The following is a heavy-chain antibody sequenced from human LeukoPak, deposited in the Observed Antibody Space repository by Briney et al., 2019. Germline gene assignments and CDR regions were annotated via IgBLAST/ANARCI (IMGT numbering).Heavy chain of an antibody. CDR2: IYYSGRT. Sequence: SETLSLTCTVSGGSISSYYWSWIRQPPGKGLEWIGYIYYSGRTNYNPSLKSRVTISVDTSKNQFSLKLSSVTAADTAVYYCARVSRSSWYYFDYWGQGTLVTVSS. J-gene: IGHJ4*02. V-gene: IGHV4-59*01. CDR1: GGSISSYY. CDR3: ARVSRSSWYYFDY. D-gene: IGHD6-13*01.